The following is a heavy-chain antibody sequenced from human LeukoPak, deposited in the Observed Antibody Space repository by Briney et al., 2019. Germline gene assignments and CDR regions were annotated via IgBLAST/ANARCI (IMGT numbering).Heavy chain of an antibody. V-gene: IGHV4-39*07. CDR2: IYYSGGT. J-gene: IGHJ5*02. Sequence: SETLSLTCTVSGGSISSSGYYWGWIRQPPGKGLEWIGSIYYSGGTYYNPSLKSRVTISVDTSKNQFSLKLSSVTAADTGVNYCARSAYCSGGSCSHNWFDPWGQGTLVTVSS. CDR3: ARSAYCSGGSCSHNWFDP. CDR1: GGSISSSGYY. D-gene: IGHD2-15*01.